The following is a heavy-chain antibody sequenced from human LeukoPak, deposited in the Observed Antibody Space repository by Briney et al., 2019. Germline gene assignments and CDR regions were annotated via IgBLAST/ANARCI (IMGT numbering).Heavy chain of an antibody. CDR1: GYTFTGYY. D-gene: IGHD3-10*01. CDR3: ARDITMIRGSNWFDP. J-gene: IGHJ5*02. Sequence: GSVKVSCKASGYTFTGYYMHWVRQAPGQGLEWMGWINPNSGGTNYAQKFQGRVTMTRDTSINTAYMELRRLRSDDTAVYYCARDITMIRGSNWFDPWGQGTLVTVSS. CDR2: INPNSGGT. V-gene: IGHV1-2*02.